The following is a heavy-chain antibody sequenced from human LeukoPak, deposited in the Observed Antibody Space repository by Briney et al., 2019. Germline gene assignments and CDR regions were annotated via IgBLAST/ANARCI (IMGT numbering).Heavy chain of an antibody. J-gene: IGHJ5*02. V-gene: IGHV4-59*10. CDR2: IYTSGST. CDR1: GESFSGYY. CDR3: ARVHYNWFDP. Sequence: SETLSLTCDVYGESFSGYYWSWIRQPAGKGLEWIGRIYTSGSTNYNPSLKSRVTISVDTSKNQFSLKLSSVTAADTAVYYCARVHYNWFDPWGQGTLVTVSS.